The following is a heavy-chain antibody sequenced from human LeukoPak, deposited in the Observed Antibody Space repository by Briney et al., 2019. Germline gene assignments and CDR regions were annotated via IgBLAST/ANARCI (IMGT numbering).Heavy chain of an antibody. D-gene: IGHD3-3*01. J-gene: IGHJ4*02. CDR1: GGSISSSSYY. V-gene: IGHV4-39*01. CDR3: ARGTTGVHYDFWSVPNRGFDY. Sequence: SETLSLTCTVSGGSISSSSYYWGWIRQPPGKGLEWIGSIYYSGSTYYNPSLKSRVTISVDTSKNQFSLKLSSVTAADTAVYYCARGTTGVHYDFWSVPNRGFDYWGQGTLVTVSS. CDR2: IYYSGST.